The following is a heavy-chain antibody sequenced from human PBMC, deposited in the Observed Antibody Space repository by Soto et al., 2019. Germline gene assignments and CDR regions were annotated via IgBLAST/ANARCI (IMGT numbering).Heavy chain of an antibody. Sequence: QVQLVQSGAEVKKPGASVTVSCKTSGYTFSNYGINWVRQAPGQGLEWMGWISGYNGNTNYAQTVQGRVTMTTDTSTGTVYMELRSLKSDDTALYYCSRFIMVGGWFDPNYYHGMDVWCQGTTVTVSS. CDR1: GYTFSNYG. CDR3: SRFIMVGGWFDPNYYHGMDV. CDR2: ISGYNGNT. D-gene: IGHD6-19*01. V-gene: IGHV1-18*01. J-gene: IGHJ6*02.